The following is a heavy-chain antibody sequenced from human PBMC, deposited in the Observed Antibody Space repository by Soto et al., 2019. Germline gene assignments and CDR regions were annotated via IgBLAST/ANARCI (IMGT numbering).Heavy chain of an antibody. CDR3: ARPVFYDSSGYYYYYGMDV. J-gene: IGHJ6*02. Sequence: GESLKISCKGSGYSFNSYWISWVRQMPGKGLEWMGRIDPSDSYTNYSPSFQGHVTISADKSISTAYLQWSSLKASDTAMYYCARPVFYDSSGYYYYYGMDVWGQGTTVTSP. D-gene: IGHD3-22*01. V-gene: IGHV5-10-1*01. CDR1: GYSFNSYW. CDR2: IDPSDSYT.